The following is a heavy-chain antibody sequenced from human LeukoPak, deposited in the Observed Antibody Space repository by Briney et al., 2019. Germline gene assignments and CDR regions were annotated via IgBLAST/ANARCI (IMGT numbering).Heavy chain of an antibody. CDR1: RFTFSNYA. Sequence: PGGSPRLSCAASRFTFSNYALSWVRQAPGMGLEWVAGFTVSGGSTYYADSVRGRFTISRDNSKNTLYLQLNSLRAEDTAVYYCAKEKAIFGVGPGVRWFDPWGQGTLVTVSS. J-gene: IGHJ5*02. D-gene: IGHD3-3*01. CDR2: FTVSGGST. CDR3: AKEKAIFGVGPGVRWFDP. V-gene: IGHV3-23*01.